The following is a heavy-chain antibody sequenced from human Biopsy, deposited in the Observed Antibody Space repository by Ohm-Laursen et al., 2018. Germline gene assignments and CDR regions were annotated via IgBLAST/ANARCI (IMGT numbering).Heavy chain of an antibody. Sequence: SVKVSCKASGYTFGNYYINWVRKVPGQGLEWLGVVNPVAEATMYAQKFQDRITLTRNASTNTVYMDLTSLTSEDTAVYYCARESPLRLGVCGAIRCFKEVFGMDVWGQGTTVIVSS. CDR1: GYTFGNYY. D-gene: IGHD2-21*01. J-gene: IGHJ6*02. V-gene: IGHV1-46*01. CDR3: ARESPLRLGVCGAIRCFKEVFGMDV. CDR2: VNPVAEAT.